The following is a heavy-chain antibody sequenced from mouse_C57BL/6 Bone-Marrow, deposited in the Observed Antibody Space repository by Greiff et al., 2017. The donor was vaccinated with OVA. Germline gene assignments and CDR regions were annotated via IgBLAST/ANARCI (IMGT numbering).Heavy chain of an antibody. J-gene: IGHJ3*01. CDR1: GYTFTSYT. CDR2: INPSSGYT. CDR3: ANSPDYYGSSSWFAY. D-gene: IGHD1-1*01. Sequence: VQLQQSGAELARPGASVKMSCKASGYTFTSYTMHWVKQRPGQGLEWIGYINPSSGYTKYNQKFKDKATLTADKSSSTAYMQLSSLTSEDSAVYYCANSPDYYGSSSWFAYWGQGTLVTVSA. V-gene: IGHV1-4*01.